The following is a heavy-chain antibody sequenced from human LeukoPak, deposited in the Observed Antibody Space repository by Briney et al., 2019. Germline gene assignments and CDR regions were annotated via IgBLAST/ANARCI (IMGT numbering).Heavy chain of an antibody. D-gene: IGHD2-15*01. CDR3: ARHRVGYCSGGSCSYRATNYYYYMGV. CDR2: LYYSGST. J-gene: IGHJ6*03. CDR1: GGSISSYY. Sequence: PSETLSLTCTVSGGSISSYYWSWIRQPPGKGLEWIGYLYYSGSTNYNPSLKSRVTISVDTSKNQFSLKLSSVTAADTAVYYCARHRVGYCSGGSCSYRATNYYYYMGVWGKGTTVTVSS. V-gene: IGHV4-59*08.